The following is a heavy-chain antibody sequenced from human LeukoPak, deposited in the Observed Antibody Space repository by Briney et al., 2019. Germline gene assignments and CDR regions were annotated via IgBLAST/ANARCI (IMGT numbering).Heavy chain of an antibody. J-gene: IGHJ4*02. CDR3: AKVGSGWYGIDY. CDR2: TRYDGTHQ. D-gene: IGHD6-19*01. V-gene: IGHV3-30*02. CDR1: GFNFSIYG. Sequence: GGSLRLSCAASGFNFSIYGIHWVRQAPGKGLEWVTFTRYDGTHQDYADSVKGRFTISRDNAKNIVYVQMNTLRVEDTAIYYCAKVGSGWYGIDYWGQGTLVTVSS.